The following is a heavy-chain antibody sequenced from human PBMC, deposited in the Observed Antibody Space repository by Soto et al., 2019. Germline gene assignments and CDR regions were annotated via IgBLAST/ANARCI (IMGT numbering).Heavy chain of an antibody. V-gene: IGHV3-11*04. CDR1: GFTLSDHY. J-gene: IGHJ5*02. Sequence: PGGSLRLSCAGSGFTLSDHYIDWVRQAPGKGLKWVSYIRSSSNTKYYADSVKGRFTISRDNAKNSLYLQMNSLRAEDTAVYYCARDRLYRSSTSCYGGFDPWGQGTLVTVSS. D-gene: IGHD2-2*01. CDR3: ARDRLYRSSTSCYGGFDP. CDR2: IRSSSNTK.